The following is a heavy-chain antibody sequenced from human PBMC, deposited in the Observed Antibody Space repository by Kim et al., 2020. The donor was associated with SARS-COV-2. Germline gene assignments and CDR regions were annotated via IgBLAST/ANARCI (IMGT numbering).Heavy chain of an antibody. V-gene: IGHV4-34*01. CDR3: ARDSDSSAYYYYYYGMDV. Sequence: KSRVTISVDPSKNQFSLKLSSVTAADTAVYYCARDSDSSAYYYYYYGMDVWGQGTTVTVSS. D-gene: IGHD3-22*01. J-gene: IGHJ6*02.